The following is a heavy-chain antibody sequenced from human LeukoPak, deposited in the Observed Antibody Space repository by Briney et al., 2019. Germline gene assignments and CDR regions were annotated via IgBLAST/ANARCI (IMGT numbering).Heavy chain of an antibody. J-gene: IGHJ4*02. Sequence: GGSLRLSCAASGFSFSSYTMNWVRPAPGKGLEWVSSISSRSTYIYYADSLKGRFTISRDNAKNSLYLQMNSLRAEDTAVYFCARVGLPAYSNGGLENWGQGTLVTVSS. CDR1: GFSFSSYT. V-gene: IGHV3-21*01. D-gene: IGHD6-19*01. CDR3: ARVGLPAYSNGGLEN. CDR2: ISSRSTYI.